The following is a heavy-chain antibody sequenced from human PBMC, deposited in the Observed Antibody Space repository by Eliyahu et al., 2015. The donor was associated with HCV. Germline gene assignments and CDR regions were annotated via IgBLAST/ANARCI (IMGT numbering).Heavy chain of an antibody. CDR3: ASQDSGGYYLSPNYFDY. CDR2: ISYDGSNK. J-gene: IGHJ4*02. CDR1: GFTFSSYG. V-gene: IGHV3-30*03. Sequence: QVQLVESGGGVVQPGRSLRLSCAASGFTFSSYGMHWVRQAPGKGLEWXAVISYDGSNKYYADSVKGRFTISRDNSKNTLYLQMNSLRAEDTAVYYCASQDSGGYYLSPNYFDYWGQGTLVTVSS. D-gene: IGHD3-22*01.